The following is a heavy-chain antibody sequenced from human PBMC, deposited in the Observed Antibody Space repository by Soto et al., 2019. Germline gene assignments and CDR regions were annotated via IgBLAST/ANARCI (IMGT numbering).Heavy chain of an antibody. Sequence: GGSLSLSCAASGFPFSSYAMSWVRQAPGKGLEWVSAISGSGGSTYYADSVKGRFTISRDNSKNTLYLQMNSLRAEDTAVYYCARAGMDIVVVVAATRSSYFDYWGQGTLVTVSS. D-gene: IGHD2-15*01. V-gene: IGHV3-23*01. CDR3: ARAGMDIVVVVAATRSSYFDY. CDR2: ISGSGGST. J-gene: IGHJ4*02. CDR1: GFPFSSYA.